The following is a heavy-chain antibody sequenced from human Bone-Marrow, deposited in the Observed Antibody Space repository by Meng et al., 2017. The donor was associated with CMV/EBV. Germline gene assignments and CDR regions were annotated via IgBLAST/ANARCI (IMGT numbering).Heavy chain of an antibody. CDR1: GFTFSSYG. CDR3: AKDLFNSRGVGD. CDR2: IWYDGSNK. D-gene: IGHD6-19*01. Sequence: GESLKISCAASGFTFSSYGMHWVRQAPGKGLEWVAVIWYDGSNKYYADSVKGRFTISRDNSKNTLYLQMNSLRAEDTAVYYCAKDLFNSRGVGDWGHGPLVTISS. J-gene: IGHJ4*01. V-gene: IGHV3-33*06.